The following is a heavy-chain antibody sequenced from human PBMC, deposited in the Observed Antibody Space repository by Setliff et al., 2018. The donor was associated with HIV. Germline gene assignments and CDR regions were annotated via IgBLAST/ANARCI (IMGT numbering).Heavy chain of an antibody. V-gene: IGHV4-38-2*02. J-gene: IGHJ6*02. CDR2: IYYSGTT. CDR3: ASPKERYYYGSGTNVREYYGMDV. D-gene: IGHD3-10*01. CDR1: GYPISSGYY. Sequence: SETLSLTCTVSGYPISSGYYWGWIRQPPGKGLEWIGSIYYSGTTYYNPSLKSRITISVDTSKNQFSLKVNSVTAADTAVYYCASPKERYYYGSGTNVREYYGMDVWGQGTTVTVSS.